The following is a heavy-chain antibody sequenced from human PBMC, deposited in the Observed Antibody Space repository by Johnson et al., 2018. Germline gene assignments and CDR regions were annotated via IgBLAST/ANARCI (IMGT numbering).Heavy chain of an antibody. V-gene: IGHV3-21*01. Sequence: VQLVESGGGLVKXGGSLRLSCAASGFTFSSYSMNWVRQAPGKGLEWVSSISSSSSYIYYADSVKGRFTISRDNSKNTLYLQRNSLRAEDTAVYYCARDLRGRPPDAFDIWGQGTMVTVSS. CDR2: ISSSSSYI. D-gene: IGHD2-15*01. CDR3: ARDLRGRPPDAFDI. CDR1: GFTFSSYS. J-gene: IGHJ3*02.